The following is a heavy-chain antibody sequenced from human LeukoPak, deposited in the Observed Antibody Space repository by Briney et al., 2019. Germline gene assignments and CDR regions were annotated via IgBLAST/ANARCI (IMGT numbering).Heavy chain of an antibody. CDR2: IWYDGSNK. CDR1: GFTFSSYG. CDR3: ARERFTTVTVYGMDV. V-gene: IGHV3-33*01. J-gene: IGHJ6*02. D-gene: IGHD4-17*01. Sequence: PGGSLRLSCAASGFTFSSYGMHWVRQAPGKGLEWVAVIWYDGSNKYYADSVKGRFTISRDNSKNTLYLQMNSLRAEDTAVYYCARERFTTVTVYGMDVWGQGTTVTVSS.